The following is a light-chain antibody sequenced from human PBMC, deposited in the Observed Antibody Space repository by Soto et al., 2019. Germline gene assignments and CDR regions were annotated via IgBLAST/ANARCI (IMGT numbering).Light chain of an antibody. CDR3: LQHNSYPRT. CDR1: QGISSY. J-gene: IGKJ1*01. CDR2: AAS. Sequence: VLVAQAPSLLSACTGDRVTISCRMSQGISSYLAWYQQKPGKAPELLIYAASTLQSGVPSRFSGSGSGTKFTLTISGLQPEDSATYYCLQHNSYPRTFGQGTKVDIK. V-gene: IGKV1D-8*03.